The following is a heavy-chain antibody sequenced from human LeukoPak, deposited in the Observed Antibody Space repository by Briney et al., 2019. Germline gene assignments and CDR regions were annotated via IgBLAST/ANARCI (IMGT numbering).Heavy chain of an antibody. J-gene: IGHJ6*02. V-gene: IGHV3-7*01. Sequence: GGSLRLSCAASGFTFSTYWMSWVRQAPGKGLEWVANIKYDGNEEYYVDSVKGRFTISRDNAKNSVYLVMNSLRVDDTAVYYCARDRHYGDYRMPYYHGLDVWGQGTTVTVSS. CDR3: ARDRHYGDYRMPYYHGLDV. D-gene: IGHD4-17*01. CDR2: IKYDGNEE. CDR1: GFTFSTYW.